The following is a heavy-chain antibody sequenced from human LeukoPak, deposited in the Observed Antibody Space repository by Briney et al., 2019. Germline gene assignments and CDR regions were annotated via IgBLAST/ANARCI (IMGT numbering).Heavy chain of an antibody. CDR2: ISSSSSYI. CDR3: ARDEHAMGSYYYYMDV. D-gene: IGHD2-21*01. V-gene: IGHV3-21*01. Sequence: PGGSLRLSCAASGFTFSSYSMNWVRQAPGKGLEWVSSISSSSSYIYYPDSVKGRFTISRDNAKNSLYLQMNSLRAEDTAVYYCARDEHAMGSYYYYMDVWGKGTTVTVSS. CDR1: GFTFSSYS. J-gene: IGHJ6*03.